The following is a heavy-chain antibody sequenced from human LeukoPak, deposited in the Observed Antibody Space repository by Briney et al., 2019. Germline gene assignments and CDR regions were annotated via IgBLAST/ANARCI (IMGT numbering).Heavy chain of an antibody. CDR1: GGSISSYY. V-gene: IGHV4-4*07. D-gene: IGHD2-15*01. CDR3: ARGRIVVVVARNWFDP. Sequence: SETLSLTCTVSGGSISSYYWSWIRQPAGKGLEWIGRIYTSGSTNYNPSLKSRVTMSVDTSKNQFSLKLSSVTAADTAVYYCARGRIVVVVARNWFDPWGQGTLVTVSS. J-gene: IGHJ5*02. CDR2: IYTSGST.